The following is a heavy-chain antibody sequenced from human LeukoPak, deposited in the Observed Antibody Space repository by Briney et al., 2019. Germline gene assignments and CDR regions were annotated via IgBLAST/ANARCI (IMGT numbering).Heavy chain of an antibody. Sequence: SVKVSCKASEVTFSSYAISWVRQAPGQGLEWMGGIIPMFGTTNYAQKFQGRVTITADESTSTAYVELSSLRSEDTAIYYCARDTVAPLDYWGQGTLVTVSS. CDR3: ARDTVAPLDY. CDR2: IIPMFGTT. CDR1: EVTFSSYA. J-gene: IGHJ4*02. V-gene: IGHV1-69*13. D-gene: IGHD6-19*01.